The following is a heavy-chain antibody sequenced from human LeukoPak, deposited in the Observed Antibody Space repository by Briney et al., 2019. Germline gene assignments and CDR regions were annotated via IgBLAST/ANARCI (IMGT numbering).Heavy chain of an antibody. CDR1: GGSFSGYY. J-gene: IGHJ4*02. CDR2: IYYSGST. Sequence: SETLSLTCAVYGGSFSGYYWSWIRQPPGKGLEWIGYIYYSGSTNYNPSLKSRVTISVDTSKNQFSLKLSSVTAADTAVYYCASTYYDFWSGYSFRFDYWGQGTLVTVSS. D-gene: IGHD3-3*01. V-gene: IGHV4-59*01. CDR3: ASTYYDFWSGYSFRFDY.